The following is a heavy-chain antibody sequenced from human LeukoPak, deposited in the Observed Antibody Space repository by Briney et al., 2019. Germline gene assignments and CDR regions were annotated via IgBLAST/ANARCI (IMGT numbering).Heavy chain of an antibody. CDR3: ARIVTIFAVVLDN. Sequence: SETLSLTCTVSGYYISSGYYWGWIRQPPGKGLEWIGSIYHSGSTYYNPSLKSRVTISVDTSKNQFSLKLSSVTAADTAVYNSARIVTIFAVVLDNWGPRTPVTVSS. J-gene: IGHJ4*02. CDR1: GYYISSGYY. V-gene: IGHV4-38-2*02. CDR2: IYHSGST. D-gene: IGHD3-3*01.